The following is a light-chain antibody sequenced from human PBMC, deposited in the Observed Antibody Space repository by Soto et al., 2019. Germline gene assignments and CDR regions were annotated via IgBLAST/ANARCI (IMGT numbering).Light chain of an antibody. CDR3: LQYDHYST. V-gene: IGKV1-5*01. CDR2: DAS. Sequence: DIQMTQSPSTLSASVGDSVTITCRASQSINSLVAWYQQHPGKAPKLLIHDASSLENGVPSRFSGSGSGTGFTLTITLLQPDDFATYYCLQYDHYSTFGQGTKLEI. J-gene: IGKJ2*01. CDR1: QSINSL.